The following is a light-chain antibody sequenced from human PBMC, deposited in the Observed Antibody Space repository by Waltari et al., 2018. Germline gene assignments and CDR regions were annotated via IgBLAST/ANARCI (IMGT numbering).Light chain of an antibody. CDR1: QNINRW. Sequence: DIQMTQSPSTLSASVGDRITITCRASQNINRWLVWFQQKPGKSPKLLIYQASSLESGVPSRFSGSGSGTEFTLTISSLQRDDFALYYCQQYDVWPPYTFGQGTKLEIK. V-gene: IGKV1-5*03. J-gene: IGKJ2*01. CDR3: QQYDVWPPYT. CDR2: QAS.